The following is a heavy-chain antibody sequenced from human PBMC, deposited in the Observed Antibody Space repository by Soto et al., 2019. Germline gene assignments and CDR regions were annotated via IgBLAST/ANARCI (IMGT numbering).Heavy chain of an antibody. D-gene: IGHD1-26*01. V-gene: IGHV3-30*03. Sequence: QVQLVESGGGVVQPRRSLRLSCAASGFTFSHYGIHWVRQAPGKGLEWLAVISYDGSNKHYADSVKGRFTVSRDNSKNTLYLQMNSLRAEDTAVYFCARYSGKYQGPIDYWGQGTLVTVSS. CDR1: GFTFSHYG. J-gene: IGHJ4*02. CDR3: ARYSGKYQGPIDY. CDR2: ISYDGSNK.